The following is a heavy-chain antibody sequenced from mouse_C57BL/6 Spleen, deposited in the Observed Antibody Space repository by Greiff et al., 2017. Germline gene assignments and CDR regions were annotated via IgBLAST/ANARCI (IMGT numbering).Heavy chain of an antibody. CDR2: INPSNGGT. D-gene: IGHD1-1*01. CDR3: ARGITTVRDAMDY. J-gene: IGHJ4*01. CDR1: GYTFTSYW. Sequence: VQLQQPGTELVKPGASVKLSCKASGYTFTSYWMHWVKPRPGQGLEWIGNINPSNGGTNYNEKFKSKATLTVDKSSSTAYMQLSSLTSEDSAVYYCARGITTVRDAMDYWGQGTSVTVAS. V-gene: IGHV1-53*01.